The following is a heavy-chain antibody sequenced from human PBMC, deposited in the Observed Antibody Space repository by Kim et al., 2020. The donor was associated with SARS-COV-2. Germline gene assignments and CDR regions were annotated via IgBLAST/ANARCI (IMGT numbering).Heavy chain of an antibody. CDR3: AKAEPEAFEP. CDR1: GFTFSSYA. Sequence: GGSLRLSCAASGFTFSSYAMHWVRQAPGKGLEWVAVIWYDGSNKYYADSVKGRFTISRDNSKNTLYLQMNSLRAEDTAVYYCAKAEPEAFEPWGQGTLVTVSS. CDR2: IWYDGSNK. V-gene: IGHV3-33*06. J-gene: IGHJ5*02.